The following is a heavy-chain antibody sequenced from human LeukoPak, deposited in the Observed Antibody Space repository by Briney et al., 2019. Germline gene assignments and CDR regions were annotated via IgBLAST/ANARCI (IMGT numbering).Heavy chain of an antibody. J-gene: IGHJ5*02. D-gene: IGHD2-2*01. Sequence: TSETLSLTCTVSSGSISTYYWNWLRQSPGEGLEWIGYIVYSGRTLYNPSLNGRVTISVDTSKNQFSLRLRSVTAADTAVYYCARRLCSSPSCSIAPSGNWLDPWGQGILVTVSS. CDR3: ARRLCSSPSCSIAPSGNWLDP. CDR1: SGSISTYY. V-gene: IGHV4-59*08. CDR2: IVYSGRT.